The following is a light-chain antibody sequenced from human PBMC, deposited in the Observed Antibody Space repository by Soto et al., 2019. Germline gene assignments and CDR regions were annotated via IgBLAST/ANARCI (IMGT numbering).Light chain of an antibody. CDR3: QQTYRTPLT. CDR1: QSFRGL. J-gene: IGKJ4*01. Sequence: EVVLTQSPVTLSLSPGERATLSCRASQSFRGLLAWYQQKPGQAPRLLIYDAYNRATGIPPRFSGSGSGTDFTLTISSLHPEDFATYSCQQTYRTPLTFGGGTKVEIK. V-gene: IGKV3-11*01. CDR2: DAY.